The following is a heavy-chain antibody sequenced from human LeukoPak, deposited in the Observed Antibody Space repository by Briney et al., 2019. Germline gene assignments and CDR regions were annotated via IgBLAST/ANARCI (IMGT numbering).Heavy chain of an antibody. CDR2: IYPGESDP. Sequence: GESLKISCQGSGSHFTNYWIGWVRQTPGKGLEWMGIIYPGESDPRYSPSFQGQVTISADKSINTAYLRWGSLKAADTAMYYCARLGRYDVLTGPDYWGQGTLVTVSS. CDR3: ARLGRYDVLTGPDY. V-gene: IGHV5-51*01. CDR1: GSHFTNYW. J-gene: IGHJ4*02. D-gene: IGHD3-9*01.